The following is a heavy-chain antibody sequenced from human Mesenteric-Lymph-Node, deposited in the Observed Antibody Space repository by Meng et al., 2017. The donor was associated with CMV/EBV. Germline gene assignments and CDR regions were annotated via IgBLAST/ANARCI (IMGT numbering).Heavy chain of an antibody. J-gene: IGHJ5*02. Sequence: SCKASGGTFRSDAISGVRQAPGQGLEWMGGIIPIFGTANYAQKFQGRVTITTDESTSTAYMELSSLRSEDTAVYYCARETLGFGFDPWGQGTLVTVSS. CDR2: IIPIFGTA. CDR1: GGTFRSDA. V-gene: IGHV1-69*05. CDR3: ARETLGFGFDP. D-gene: IGHD3-10*01.